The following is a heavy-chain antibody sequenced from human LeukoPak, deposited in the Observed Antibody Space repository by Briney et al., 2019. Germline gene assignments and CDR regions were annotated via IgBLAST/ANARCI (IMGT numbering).Heavy chain of an antibody. J-gene: IGHJ5*02. Sequence: GTSLRLSCVASGFTFSGYGMDWVRQAPGKGLEWVAVIWYDGSNREYADSVKGRFTISRDNTKNTLYLQMNSLRVEDTAVYYCARVINGVVAATYWLDPWGQGTLVTVSS. CDR1: GFTFSGYG. CDR3: ARVINGVVAATYWLDP. CDR2: IWYDGSNR. V-gene: IGHV3-33*01. D-gene: IGHD2-15*01.